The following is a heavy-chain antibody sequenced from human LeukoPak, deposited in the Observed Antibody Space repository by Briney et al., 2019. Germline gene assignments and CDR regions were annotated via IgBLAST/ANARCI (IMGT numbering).Heavy chain of an antibody. V-gene: IGHV4-59*02. CDR2: IYYTGRTT. CDR3: ARVGDWNDLVY. CDR1: GGSVTSYY. Sequence: SETLPLTCTVSGGSVTSYYWSWIRQPPGKGLEWIGYIYYTGRTTNYNPSPRSRVTMSVDTPKNQFSLKLSSVTAADTAVYYCARVGDWNDLVYWGQGILVTVSS. D-gene: IGHD1-1*01. J-gene: IGHJ4*02.